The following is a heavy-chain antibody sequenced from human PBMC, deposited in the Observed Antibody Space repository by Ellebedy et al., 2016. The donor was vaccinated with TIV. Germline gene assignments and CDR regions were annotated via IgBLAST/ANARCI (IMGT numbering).Heavy chain of an antibody. CDR2: IYYSGST. D-gene: IGHD2-2*01. CDR3: ARGSPLDRADIVVVPAAVSGGPFDY. Sequence: SETLSLTCTVSGGSISSSSYYWGWIRQPPGKGLEWIGSIYYSGSTYYNPSLKSRVTVSVDTSKNQFSLKLSSVTAADTAVYYCARGSPLDRADIVVVPAAVSGGPFDYWGQGTLVTVSS. CDR1: GGSISSSSYY. J-gene: IGHJ4*02. V-gene: IGHV4-39*07.